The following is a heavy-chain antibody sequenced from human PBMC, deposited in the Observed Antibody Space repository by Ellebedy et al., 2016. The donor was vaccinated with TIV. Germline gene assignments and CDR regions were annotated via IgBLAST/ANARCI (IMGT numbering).Heavy chain of an antibody. D-gene: IGHD5-12*01. V-gene: IGHV1-18*04. CDR3: ARYRLGEGSGYEFFDY. CDR2: INTYNGNR. CDR1: GYTFINYG. Sequence: AASVKVSCKASGYTFINYGFLWVRQAPGQGLEWMGWINTYNGNRNYAQKLQGRLTMTTDTSTGTAYMELRSLRSDDTAVYYCARYRLGEGSGYEFFDYWGQGTRVTVSS. J-gene: IGHJ4*02.